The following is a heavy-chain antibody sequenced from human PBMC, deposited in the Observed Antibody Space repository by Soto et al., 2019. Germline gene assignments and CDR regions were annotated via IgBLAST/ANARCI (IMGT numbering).Heavy chain of an antibody. CDR2: ISDSDDDT. J-gene: IGHJ4*02. CDR1: GFTFRKYA. V-gene: IGHV3-23*01. CDR3: AKDGGVSARYFDT. D-gene: IGHD2-8*01. Sequence: EVQLLESGGGLGQPGGSLRLSCTASGFTFRKYAMSWVRQAPGKGLEWISGISDSDDDTYYADCVRGRFTISGDNSMNTLYLQMNSLRGDDTAVYYCAKDGGVSARYFDTWSQGTLVTVSS.